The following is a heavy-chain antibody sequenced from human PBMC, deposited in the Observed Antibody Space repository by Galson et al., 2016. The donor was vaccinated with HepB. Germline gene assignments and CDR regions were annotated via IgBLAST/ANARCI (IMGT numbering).Heavy chain of an antibody. J-gene: IGHJ3*02. CDR2: IYYSGTT. D-gene: IGHD4-23*01. CDR3: ARSYGGYAFDI. Sequence: SETLSLTCTVSGGSISPFFWSWIRQPPGKGLEWIAYIYYSGTTNYTPSLNSRVTISLDPSQSQFSLKVTSVTAAATAVYYCARSYGGYAFDIWGQGTMVTVSS. V-gene: IGHV4-59*01. CDR1: GGSISPFF.